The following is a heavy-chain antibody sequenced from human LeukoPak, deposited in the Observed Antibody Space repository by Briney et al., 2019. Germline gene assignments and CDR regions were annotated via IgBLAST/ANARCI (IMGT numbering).Heavy chain of an antibody. J-gene: IGHJ3*02. Sequence: PETLSLTCAVYGGSFSGYYWSWIRQPPGKGLEWIGEINHSGSTNYNPSLKSRVTISVDTSKNQFSLKLSSVNAADTAVYYCARLGNRVDAFDIWGQGTMVTVSS. CDR1: GGSFSGYY. D-gene: IGHD2/OR15-2a*01. V-gene: IGHV4-34*01. CDR3: ARLGNRVDAFDI. CDR2: INHSGST.